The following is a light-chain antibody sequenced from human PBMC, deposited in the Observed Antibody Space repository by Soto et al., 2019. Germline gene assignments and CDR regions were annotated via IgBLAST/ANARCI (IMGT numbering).Light chain of an antibody. CDR1: NSDVGGYNY. CDR3: SSHTITNTGL. V-gene: IGLV2-11*01. Sequence: QSALTQPRSVSGSPGQSVTISCTGTNSDVGGYNYVSWYQQYPGKAPKLMISGVSERPSGVPDRFSGSKSGNTASLTISGLQAEDEADYYCSSHTITNTGLFGTGTKLTVL. CDR2: GVS. J-gene: IGLJ1*01.